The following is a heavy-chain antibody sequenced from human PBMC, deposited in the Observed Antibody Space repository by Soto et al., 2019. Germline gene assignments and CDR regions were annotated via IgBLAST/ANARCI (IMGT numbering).Heavy chain of an antibody. J-gene: IGHJ4*02. D-gene: IGHD6-13*01. CDR1: DFSLSTSGMG. V-gene: IGHV2-5*02. Sequence: QITLKESGRTLVKPTQTFTLACTFSDFSLSTSGMGVGWIRQPPGKALEWLALIYWDDDKRYSPSLKSRLTITKDTSKNQVVLTMTNMDPVDTATYYCAHYSSTSSFDYWGQGTLVTVSS. CDR3: AHYSSTSSFDY. CDR2: IYWDDDK.